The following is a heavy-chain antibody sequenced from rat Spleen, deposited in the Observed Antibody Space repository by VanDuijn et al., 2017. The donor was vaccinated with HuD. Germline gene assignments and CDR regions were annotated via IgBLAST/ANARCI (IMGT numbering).Heavy chain of an antibody. J-gene: IGHJ2*01. Sequence: VQLKESGPGLVQPSQTLSLTCTVSGFSLMDYSVHWVRQPPGKGLEWMGYIDNAGSTHYNPSLKSRISITRDTSKNQFFLQVKSVTTADTATYYCARMHYGLDYWGQGVMVTVSS. CDR1: GFSLMDYS. CDR2: IDNAGST. D-gene: IGHD1-11*01. CDR3: ARMHYGLDY. V-gene: IGHV3-3*01.